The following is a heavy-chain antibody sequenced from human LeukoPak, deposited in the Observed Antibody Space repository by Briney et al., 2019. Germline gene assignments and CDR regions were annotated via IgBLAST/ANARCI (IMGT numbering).Heavy chain of an antibody. Sequence: GGSLRLSCTASGFTVSSNYMRWVRQAPGKGLEWVSVIYSGGSTYYADSVKGRFTISRDNSKNTLYLQMNSLRAEDTAVYYCARESIAVARRTYGMDVWGQGTTVTVSS. D-gene: IGHD6-19*01. CDR1: GFTVSSNY. CDR2: IYSGGST. J-gene: IGHJ6*02. V-gene: IGHV3-66*01. CDR3: ARESIAVARRTYGMDV.